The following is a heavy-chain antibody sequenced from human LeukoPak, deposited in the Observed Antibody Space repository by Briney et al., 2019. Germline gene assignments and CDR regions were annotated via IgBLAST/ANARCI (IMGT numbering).Heavy chain of an antibody. CDR3: ARREQWLVRGSSYYFDY. J-gene: IGHJ4*02. Sequence: PGGSLRLSCAASGFTFSTYTIHWVRQAPGKGLEWVSFISSDGSNKYYPDSVKGRFIISRDNSKNTLFLQMSSLRAEDTAVYYCARREQWLVRGSSYYFDYWGQGTLVTVSS. CDR2: ISSDGSNK. D-gene: IGHD6-19*01. V-gene: IGHV3-30-3*01. CDR1: GFTFSTYT.